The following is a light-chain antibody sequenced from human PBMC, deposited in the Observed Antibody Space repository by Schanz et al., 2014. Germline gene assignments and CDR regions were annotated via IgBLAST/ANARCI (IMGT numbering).Light chain of an antibody. CDR3: QQYGNSPPFT. Sequence: EIVLTQSPGTLSLSPGEGATLSCRASQSVTSSNLAWYQQKPGLAPRLLIYGTTNRATGIPDRFSGSGSGTDFNLSISRLEPEDFAVYYCQQYGNSPPFTFGQGTRLEIK. CDR1: QSVTSSN. J-gene: IGKJ2*01. V-gene: IGKV3-20*01. CDR2: GTT.